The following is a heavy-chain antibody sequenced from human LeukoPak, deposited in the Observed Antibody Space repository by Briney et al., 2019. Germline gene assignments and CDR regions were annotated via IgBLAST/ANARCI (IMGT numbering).Heavy chain of an antibody. J-gene: IGHJ6*03. D-gene: IGHD2-15*01. CDR1: GYTFTSYD. Sequence: ASVKVSCKASGYTFTSYDINWVRQATGQGLEWMGWINPNSGVTNYAQKFQGRVTMTRDTSISTAYMELSRLRSDDTAVYYCARAIGYCSGGSCYSAYYYYMDVWGKGTTVTVSS. CDR2: INPNSGVT. CDR3: ARAIGYCSGGSCYSAYYYYMDV. V-gene: IGHV1-2*02.